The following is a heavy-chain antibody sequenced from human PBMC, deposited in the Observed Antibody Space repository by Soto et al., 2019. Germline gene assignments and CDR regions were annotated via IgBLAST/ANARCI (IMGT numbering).Heavy chain of an antibody. CDR2: ISSSSSYI. Sequence: GSLRLSCAASGFTFSGYSMNWVRQAPGKGLEWVSSISSSSSYIYYADSVKGRFTISRDNAKNSLYLQMNSLRAEDTAVYYCARDHTYDFWSGYYDYWGQGTLVTVSS. CDR1: GFTFSGYS. D-gene: IGHD3-3*01. V-gene: IGHV3-21*01. CDR3: ARDHTYDFWSGYYDY. J-gene: IGHJ4*02.